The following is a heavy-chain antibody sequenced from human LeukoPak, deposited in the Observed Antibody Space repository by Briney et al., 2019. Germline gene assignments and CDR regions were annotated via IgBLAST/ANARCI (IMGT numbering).Heavy chain of an antibody. CDR2: VSSNGAST. Sequence: GGSLRLSCAASGFXFSNYPMHWVRQAPGKGLESISGVSSNGASTYYENSPKDRFIVSRDNSKNTVYLQLGSLRGDDTAVYYCAREISGGVDIWGQGKMVIVSS. V-gene: IGHV3-64*01. CDR1: GFXFSNYP. CDR3: AREISGGVDI. D-gene: IGHD2-21*01. J-gene: IGHJ3*02.